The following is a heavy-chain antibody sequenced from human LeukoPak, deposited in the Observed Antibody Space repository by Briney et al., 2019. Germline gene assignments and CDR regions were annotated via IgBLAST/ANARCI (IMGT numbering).Heavy chain of an antibody. V-gene: IGHV1-69*06. J-gene: IGHJ6*04. Sequence: ASVKVSCKASGGTFSSYAISWVRQAPGQGLEWMGGIIPIFGTASYAQKFQGRVTITADKSTSTAYMELSSLRSEDTAVYYCAGSLNPYYYYYYGMDVWGKGTTVTVSS. CDR2: IIPIFGTA. CDR3: AGSLNPYYYYYYGMDV. CDR1: GGTFSSYA.